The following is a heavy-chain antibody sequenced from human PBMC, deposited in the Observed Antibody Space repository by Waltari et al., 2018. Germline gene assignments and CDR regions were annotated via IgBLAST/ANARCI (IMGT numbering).Heavy chain of an antibody. V-gene: IGHV4-38-2*01. CDR2: IYHSGST. CDR1: GYSISSGYY. CDR3: ATQGDEDAFDI. D-gene: IGHD3-10*01. Sequence: QVQLQESGPGLVKPSETLSLTCAVSGYSISSGYYWGWIRQPPGKGLEWIGSIYHSGSTYHNPSLKSRVTISVDTSKNQFSLKLSSVTAADTAVYYCATQGDEDAFDIWGQGTMVTVSS. J-gene: IGHJ3*02.